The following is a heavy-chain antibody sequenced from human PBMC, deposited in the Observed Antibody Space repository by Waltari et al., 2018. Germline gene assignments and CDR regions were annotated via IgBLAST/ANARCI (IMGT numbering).Heavy chain of an antibody. Sequence: QLQLQESGPGLVKPSETLSLTCSVSGGSISSSSYYWGWIRQPPGKGLEWIGTIYYSGSTDYSPSLKSRVTISVDTSKNQFSLKLSSVTAADTAVYYCARDRGGDSSFDYWGQGTLVTVSS. CDR2: IYYSGST. D-gene: IGHD2-21*01. V-gene: IGHV4-39*07. CDR1: GGSISSSSYY. CDR3: ARDRGGDSSFDY. J-gene: IGHJ4*02.